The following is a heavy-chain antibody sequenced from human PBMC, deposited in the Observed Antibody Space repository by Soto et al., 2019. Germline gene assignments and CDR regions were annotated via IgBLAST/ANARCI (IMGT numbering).Heavy chain of an antibody. Sequence: GASVKVSCKVSGYTLTELSMHWVRQAPGKGLEWKGGFDPEDGETIYAQKFQGRVTMTEDTSTDTAYMELSSLRSEDTAVYYCATLMTYYYDSSGYYFDYWGQGTLVTVSS. CDR2: FDPEDGET. D-gene: IGHD3-22*01. CDR3: ATLMTYYYDSSGYYFDY. CDR1: GYTLTELS. V-gene: IGHV1-24*01. J-gene: IGHJ4*02.